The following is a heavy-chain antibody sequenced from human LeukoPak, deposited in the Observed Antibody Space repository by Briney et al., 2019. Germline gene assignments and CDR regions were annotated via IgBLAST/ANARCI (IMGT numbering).Heavy chain of an antibody. J-gene: IGHJ6*02. D-gene: IGHD3-3*01. CDR1: GYTFTSYD. V-gene: IGHV1-8*01. CDR2: MNPNSGNT. Sequence: ASVKVSCKASGYTFTSYDINWVRQATGQGLEWMGWMNPNSGNTGYAQKFQGRVTMTRNTSISTAYMELSSLRSEDTAVYYCARGLGGGYDFWSGYQYYYYGMDVWGQGTTVTVSS. CDR3: ARGLGGGYDFWSGYQYYYYGMDV.